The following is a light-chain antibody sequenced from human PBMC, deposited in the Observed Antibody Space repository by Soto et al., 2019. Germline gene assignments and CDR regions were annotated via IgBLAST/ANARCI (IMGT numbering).Light chain of an antibody. V-gene: IGLV1-40*01. CDR2: GNS. Sequence: QSVLAQPASMSGGPGQPVTITCISRNFKIGAGYDVHWYQQLPGTAPKLLIYGNSNRPSGVPDRFSDSKSVTSASLAITGLQAEDEADYYCHSYNGSLSGSVFRPGTQVTVL. J-gene: IGLJ1*01. CDR1: NFKIGAGYD. CDR3: HSYNGSLSGSV.